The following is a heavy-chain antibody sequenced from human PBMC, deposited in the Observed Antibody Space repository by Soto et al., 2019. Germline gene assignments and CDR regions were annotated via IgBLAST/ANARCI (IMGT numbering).Heavy chain of an antibody. CDR2: MNPNSGNT. V-gene: IGHV1-8*01. D-gene: IGHD2-2*01. CDR1: GYTFTSYD. CDR3: ARVGGRCSSTNCYDWRWFDP. Sequence: ASVKVSCKASGYTFTSYDINWVRQATGQGLEWMGWMNPNSGNTGYAQKFQGRVTMTRNTSISTAYMELSSLRSEDTAVYYCARVGGRCSSTNCYDWRWFDPWGQGTLVTVSS. J-gene: IGHJ5*02.